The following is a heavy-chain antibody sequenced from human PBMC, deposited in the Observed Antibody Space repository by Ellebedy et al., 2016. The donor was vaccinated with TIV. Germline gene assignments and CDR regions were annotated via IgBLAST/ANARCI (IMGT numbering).Heavy chain of an antibody. CDR1: GYNFTSFG. J-gene: IGHJ4*02. CDR3: ARKGPFGYDTSGFSDY. CDR2: ISAYNGDT. V-gene: IGHV1-18*01. Sequence: ASVKVSCKASGYNFTSFGILWVRQAPGQGLECMGWISAYNGDTNYAAKLQGRVTMTTDTSTSTAFMELRSLRSDDTAVYYCARKGPFGYDTSGFSDYWGQGTLITVSS. D-gene: IGHD3-22*01.